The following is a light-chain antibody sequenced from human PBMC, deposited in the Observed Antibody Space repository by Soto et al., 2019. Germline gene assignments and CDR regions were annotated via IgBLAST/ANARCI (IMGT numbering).Light chain of an antibody. CDR1: SSDVGGYNY. V-gene: IGLV2-23*01. CDR2: EGN. CDR3: CSYAGSGTFV. Sequence: QSALTQPASVSGSPGQSITISCTGTSSDVGGYNYVSWYQQHPGKAPKLMIYEGNKRPSGVSDRFSASKSGNTASLTISGLQAEDEADFYRCSYAGSGTFVFGTGTKLTVL. J-gene: IGLJ1*01.